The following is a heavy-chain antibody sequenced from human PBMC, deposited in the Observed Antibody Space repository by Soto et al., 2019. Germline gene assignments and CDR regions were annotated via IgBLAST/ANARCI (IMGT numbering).Heavy chain of an antibody. CDR3: ARRVGGGIYYYYYYGMDV. CDR1: GGSVSSGSYY. CDR2: IYYSGST. V-gene: IGHV4-61*01. D-gene: IGHD3-16*01. J-gene: IGHJ6*02. Sequence: SETLSLTCTVSGGSVSSGSYYWSWIRQPPGKGLEWIGYIYYSGSTNYNPSLKSRATISVDTSKNQFSLKLSSVTAADTAVYYCARRVGGGIYYYYYYGMDVWGQGTTVTVSS.